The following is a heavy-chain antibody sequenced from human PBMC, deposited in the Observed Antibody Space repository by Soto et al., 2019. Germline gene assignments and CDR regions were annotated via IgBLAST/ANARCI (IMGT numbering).Heavy chain of an antibody. D-gene: IGHD3-22*01. J-gene: IGHJ6*02. CDR2: ISWNSGSI. V-gene: IGHV3-9*01. Sequence: EVPLVESGGGLVQPGRSLRLSCAASGFTFDDYAMHWVRQAPGKGLEWVSGISWNSGSIGYADSVKGRFTISRDNAKNSLYLQMNSLRAEDTALYYCAKADYYDSSGYLYYYGMDVWGQGTTVTVSS. CDR1: GFTFDDYA. CDR3: AKADYYDSSGYLYYYGMDV.